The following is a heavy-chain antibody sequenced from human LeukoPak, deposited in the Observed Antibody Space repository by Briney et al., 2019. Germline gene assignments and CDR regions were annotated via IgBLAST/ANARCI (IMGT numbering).Heavy chain of an antibody. J-gene: IGHJ5*02. CDR1: GFTFSSSW. CDR2: ISGDXSDT. CDR3: ARGRGAGPGGTGGWFVR. D-gene: IGHD1-1*01. Sequence: GGSLRLACVASGFTFSSSWMXWXXXVPGXGLMWVXXISGDXSDTSYADSVEXRFTVSRDNAKNTLFLQMSSLRGDDTAVYYCARGRGAGPGGTGGWFVRWGQGNLVTVSS. V-gene: IGHV3-74*01.